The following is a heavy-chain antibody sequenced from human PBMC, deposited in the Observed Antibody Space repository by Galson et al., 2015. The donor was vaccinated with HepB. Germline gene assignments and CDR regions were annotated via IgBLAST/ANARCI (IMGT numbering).Heavy chain of an antibody. V-gene: IGHV3-21*01. D-gene: IGHD3-10*01. CDR1: GFTFSSYS. J-gene: IGHJ4*02. CDR2: ISSSSSYI. Sequence: SLRLSCAASGFTFSSYSMNWVRQAPGKGLEWVSSISSSSSYIYYADSVKGRFTISRDNAKNSLYLQMNSLRAEDTAVYYCARDDGAARVRGVISVSALDYWGQGTLVTVSS. CDR3: ARDDGAARVRGVISVSALDY.